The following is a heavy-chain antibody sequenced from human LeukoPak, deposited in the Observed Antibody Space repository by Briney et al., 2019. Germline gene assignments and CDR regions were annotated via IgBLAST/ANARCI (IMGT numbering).Heavy chain of an antibody. CDR1: GRSLSTDY. J-gene: IGHJ3*02. D-gene: IGHD7-27*01. CDR3: ARQNSNWGAPCDI. Sequence: EPSETLSLTCTVYGRSLSTDYWSLIRQPPGKGLEWLGNNYYSGTTIYNPSLKGRLTILVDTSNNRFSLRLSSVTAADTAVYYCARQNSNWGAPCDIWGQGTMVTVSS. CDR2: NYYSGTT. V-gene: IGHV4-59*01.